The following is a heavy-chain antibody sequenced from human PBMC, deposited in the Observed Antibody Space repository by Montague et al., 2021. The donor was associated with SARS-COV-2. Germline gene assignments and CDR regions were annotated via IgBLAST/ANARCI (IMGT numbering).Heavy chain of an antibody. CDR2: INHDGSIA. D-gene: IGHD3-9*01. J-gene: IGHJ6*02. V-gene: IGHV3-74*01. CDR1: GITFNTYW. CDR3: AGAVGSYFYYGMDV. Sequence: SLRLSCAASGITFNTYWMHWVRLVAGKGLVWASRINHDGSIATYADSVKGRFAISRDNAKNTLFLQMNSLTVEDTAVYYWAGAVGSYFYYGMDVWGQGTTVTVS.